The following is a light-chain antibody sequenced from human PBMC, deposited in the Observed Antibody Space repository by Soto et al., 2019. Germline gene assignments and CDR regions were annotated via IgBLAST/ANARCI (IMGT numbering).Light chain of an antibody. CDR3: AAWDYSLSAYV. Sequence: QSVLTQSPSVSAAPGQQVTISCSGSSSNIGNNYVSWYQQLAGTAPKLLIYTNSRRPSGVPDRFSGSKSGTSASLTISGPQSEDEAFYYCAAWDYSLSAYVFGTGTKVTVL. J-gene: IGLJ1*01. V-gene: IGLV1-47*02. CDR2: TNS. CDR1: SSNIGNNY.